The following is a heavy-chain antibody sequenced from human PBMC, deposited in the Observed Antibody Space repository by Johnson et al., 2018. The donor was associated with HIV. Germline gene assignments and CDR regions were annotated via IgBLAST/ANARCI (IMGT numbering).Heavy chain of an antibody. V-gene: IGHV3-30*19. D-gene: IGHD6-13*01. CDR3: ARGIAARVAFDI. Sequence: QVQLVESGGGVVQVGMSLRLSCEASGFTFSRYGMHWVRQAPGKGLEWVAVISYDGSNKYYADSVKGRFTISRDNSKNSLYLQMNSLRAEDTAVYYCARGIAARVAFDIWGQGTMVTVSS. CDR1: GFTFSRYG. CDR2: ISYDGSNK. J-gene: IGHJ3*02.